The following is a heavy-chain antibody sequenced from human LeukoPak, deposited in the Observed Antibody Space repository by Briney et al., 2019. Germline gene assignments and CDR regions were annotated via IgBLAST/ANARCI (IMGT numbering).Heavy chain of an antibody. Sequence: GGSLRLSCAASGFTFDDYAMHWVRQAPGKGLEWVSGISWNSGSIGYADSVKGRFTISRDNAKNSLYLQMNSLRAEDTALYYCAKDSSYYYGSGSYSDYWGQGTLVTVSS. V-gene: IGHV3-9*01. CDR1: GFTFDDYA. CDR3: AKDSSYYYGSGSYSDY. CDR2: ISWNSGSI. D-gene: IGHD3-10*01. J-gene: IGHJ4*02.